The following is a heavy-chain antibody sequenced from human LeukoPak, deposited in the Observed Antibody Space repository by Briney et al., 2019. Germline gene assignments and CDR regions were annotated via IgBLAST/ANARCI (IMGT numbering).Heavy chain of an antibody. CDR3: EREGYQQLPAY. J-gene: IGHJ4*02. D-gene: IGHD6-13*01. CDR2: IIPIFGTA. Sequence: SVKVACNASGGTFSSYAISCVRQAPGQGLEWMGGIIPIFGTANYAQKFQGRVTITADESTSTAYMELSSLRSEDTAVYYCEREGYQQLPAYWRQGSLVHVS. V-gene: IGHV1-69*13. CDR1: GGTFSSYA.